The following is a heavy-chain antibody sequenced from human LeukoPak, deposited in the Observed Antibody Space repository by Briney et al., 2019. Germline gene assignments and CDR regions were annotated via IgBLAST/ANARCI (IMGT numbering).Heavy chain of an antibody. Sequence: SSETLSLTCTVSGGSISSYYWSWIRQPPGKGLEWIGYIYYSGSTNYNPSLKSRVTISVDTSKNQFSLKLSSVTAADTAVYYCARVLRVTTSSYYFDYWGQGTLVTVSS. V-gene: IGHV4-59*01. CDR1: GGSISSYY. CDR3: ARVLRVTTSSYYFDY. J-gene: IGHJ4*02. D-gene: IGHD4-17*01. CDR2: IYYSGST.